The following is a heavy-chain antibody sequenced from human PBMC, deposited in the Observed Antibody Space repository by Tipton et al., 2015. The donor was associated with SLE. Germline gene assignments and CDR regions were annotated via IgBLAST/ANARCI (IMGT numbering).Heavy chain of an antibody. J-gene: IGHJ5*02. CDR2: IYQSGST. V-gene: IGHV4-38-2*02. CDR1: GYSISSGYF. CDR3: ARWFVDYCSVDSCPNWFDP. Sequence: TLSLTCTVSGYSISSGYFWGWIRQAPGKGLEWIASIYQSGSTYHNPSLKSRVTISVDTSKNQVSLRLSSVTAADTAVYYCARWFVDYCSVDSCPNWFDPWGQGTLVTVFS. D-gene: IGHD2-15*01.